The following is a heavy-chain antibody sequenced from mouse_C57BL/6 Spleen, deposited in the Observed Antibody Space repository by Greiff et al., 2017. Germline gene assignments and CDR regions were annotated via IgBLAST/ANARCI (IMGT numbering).Heavy chain of an antibody. J-gene: IGHJ2*01. V-gene: IGHV1-15*01. CDR3: TRIRVGFDY. CDR2: IDPETGGT. D-gene: IGHD1-1*01. Sequence: QVQLQQSGAELVRPGASVTLSCKASGYTFTDYEMHWVKQTPVPGLEWIGAIDPETGGTAYNQKFKGKAILTADKSSSTAYMELRSLTSEDSAVYYCTRIRVGFDYWGQGTTLTVSS. CDR1: GYTFTDYE.